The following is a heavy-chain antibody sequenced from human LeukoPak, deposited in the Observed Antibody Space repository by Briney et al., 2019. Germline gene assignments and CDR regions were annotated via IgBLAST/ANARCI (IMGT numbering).Heavy chain of an antibody. CDR1: GYTFTSYA. CDR2: INTNTGNP. D-gene: IGHD6-13*01. V-gene: IGHV7-4-1*02. CDR3: AREPNYNIAAADQTGDY. Sequence: ASVKVSCKASGYTFTSYAMNWVRQAPGQGLEWMGWINTNTGNPTYAQGFTGRFVFSLDTSVSTAYLQISSLKAEDTAVYYCAREPNYNIAAADQTGDYWGQGTLVTVSS. J-gene: IGHJ4*02.